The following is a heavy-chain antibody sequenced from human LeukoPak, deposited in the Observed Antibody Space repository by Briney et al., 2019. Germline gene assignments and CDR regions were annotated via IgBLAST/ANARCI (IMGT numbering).Heavy chain of an antibody. Sequence: ASVTVSCKASGYTFTGYYMHWVRQAPGQGLEWMGWINPNSGGTNYAQKFQGRVTMTRDTSISTAYMELSRLRSDDTAVYYCARGGITMVRGVMGNWFDPWGQGTLVTVSS. J-gene: IGHJ5*02. D-gene: IGHD3-10*01. CDR1: GYTFTGYY. CDR3: ARGGITMVRGVMGNWFDP. CDR2: INPNSGGT. V-gene: IGHV1-2*02.